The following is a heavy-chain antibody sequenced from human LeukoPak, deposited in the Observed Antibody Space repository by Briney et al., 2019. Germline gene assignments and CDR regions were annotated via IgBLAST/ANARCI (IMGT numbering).Heavy chain of an antibody. D-gene: IGHD4-17*01. CDR3: ARTQTMTTVTTYDY. CDR1: GFTFSNYA. J-gene: IGHJ4*02. Sequence: GGSLRLSCAASGFTFSNYAMNWVRQAPGKGLEWVSYISSGATIYYADSVKGRFTISRDNAKNSLYLQMNSLRAEDTAVYYCARTQTMTTVTTYDYWGQGTLVTVSS. CDR2: ISSGATI. V-gene: IGHV3-69-1*01.